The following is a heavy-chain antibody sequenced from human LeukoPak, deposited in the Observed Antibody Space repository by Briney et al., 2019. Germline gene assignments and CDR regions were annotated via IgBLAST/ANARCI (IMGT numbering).Heavy chain of an antibody. CDR3: ARDQSVPLRGYSYGCDY. V-gene: IGHV1-69*13. CDR2: IIPIFGTA. J-gene: IGHJ4*02. Sequence: SVKVSCKASGGTFSSYAISWVRQAPGQGLEWMGGIIPIFGTANYAQKFQGRVTITADESMSTAYMELSSLRSEDTAVYYCARDQSVPLRGYSYGCDYWGQGTLVTVSS. D-gene: IGHD5-18*01. CDR1: GGTFSSYA.